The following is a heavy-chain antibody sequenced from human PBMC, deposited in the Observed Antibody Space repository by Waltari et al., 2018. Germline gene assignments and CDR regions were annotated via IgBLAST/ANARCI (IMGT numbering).Heavy chain of an antibody. CDR3: ARAQKVGYCGGDCYPLGD. CDR1: GLSFSTSS. D-gene: IGHD2-21*01. J-gene: IGHJ4*02. CDR2: MTYTGNDI. V-gene: IGHV3-21*01. Sequence: DVQLVESGGGLVKPGGSLRLSCAASGLSFSTSSMNWVRQAPGGGLEWVSTMTYTGNDISYADSVKGQVTISRDNAQNSLYLQMNSLKAEDTGVYYCARAQKVGYCGGDCYPLGDWGQGTLVTVPS.